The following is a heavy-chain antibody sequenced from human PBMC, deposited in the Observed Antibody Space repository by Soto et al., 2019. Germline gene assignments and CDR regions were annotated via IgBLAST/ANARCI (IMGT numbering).Heavy chain of an antibody. Sequence: SETLSLTCAVYGGSFRGYYWSWIRQPPGKGLEWIGYIYYSGSTNYNPSLKSRVTISVDTSKNQFSLKLSSVTAADTAVYYCARDDGGGPRTFDIWGQGTMVTVSS. CDR1: GGSFRGYY. CDR3: ARDDGGGPRTFDI. J-gene: IGHJ3*02. CDR2: IYYSGST. V-gene: IGHV4-59*01. D-gene: IGHD3-16*01.